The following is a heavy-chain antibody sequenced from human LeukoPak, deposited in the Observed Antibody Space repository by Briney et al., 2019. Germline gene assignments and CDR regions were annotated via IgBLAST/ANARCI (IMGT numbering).Heavy chain of an antibody. V-gene: IGHV4-59*08. J-gene: IGHJ4*02. D-gene: IGHD6-6*01. CDR1: GGSMNDYY. Sequence: SETLSLTCTVSGGSMNDYYWTWIRQPPGKGLEWIGYIYFTGSTSYNPSLKSRVTMSIDTSKNQFSLKLSSVTAADTALCYRARCARRYSFDYWGQGTLVTVSS. CDR2: IYFTGST. CDR3: ARCARRYSFDY.